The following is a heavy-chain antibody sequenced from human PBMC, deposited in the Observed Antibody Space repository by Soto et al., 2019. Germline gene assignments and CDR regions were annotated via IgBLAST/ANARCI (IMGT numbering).Heavy chain of an antibody. D-gene: IGHD2-8*02. CDR2: IYYSGST. CDR1: GGSISSYY. CDR3: AREKITGPFDY. J-gene: IGHJ4*02. Sequence: SETLSLTCTVSGGSISSYYWSWIRQPPGKGLEWIGYIYYSGSTNYNPSLKSRVTISVDTSKNQFSLKLTSVTAADTAVYYCAREKITGPFDYWGQGNLVTVSS. V-gene: IGHV4-59*12.